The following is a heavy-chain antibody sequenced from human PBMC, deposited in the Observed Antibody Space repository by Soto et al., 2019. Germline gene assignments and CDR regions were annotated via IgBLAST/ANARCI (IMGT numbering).Heavy chain of an antibody. Sequence: EVQLVESGGGLVKPGGSLRLSCAASGFTFSSYSMNWVRQAPGKGLEWVSSISSSSSYIYYADSVKGRFTISRDNAKNSLYLQMNSLRAEDTAVYYCARHDGGSGWSNDYWGQGTLVTVSS. J-gene: IGHJ4*02. V-gene: IGHV3-21*01. CDR1: GFTFSSYS. D-gene: IGHD6-19*01. CDR3: ARHDGGSGWSNDY. CDR2: ISSSSSYI.